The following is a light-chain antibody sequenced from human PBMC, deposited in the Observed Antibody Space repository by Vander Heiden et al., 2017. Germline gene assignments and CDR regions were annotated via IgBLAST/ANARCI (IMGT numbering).Light chain of an antibody. CDR1: GSDVGGYNY. CDR2: EVI. Sequence: HSALTPPPSASGSPGLSVTLSCTGTGSDVGGYNYVSWYQQHPGKVPKILIYEVIKRPSGVPDRFSGSKSDNTASLTVSELQAEDEAHYYCRSYTGTKNLVFGGGTKLTVL. CDR3: RSYTGTKNLV. J-gene: IGLJ3*02. V-gene: IGLV2-8*01.